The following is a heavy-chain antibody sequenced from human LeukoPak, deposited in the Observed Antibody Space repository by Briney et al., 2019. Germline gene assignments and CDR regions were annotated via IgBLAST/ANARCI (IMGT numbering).Heavy chain of an antibody. V-gene: IGHV4-38-2*02. Sequence: SETLSLTCTVSGYSISSGYYWGWIRQPPGKGLEWIGSIYHSGSTYYNPSLKSRVTISVDTSKNQFSLKLSSVTAADTAVYYCARDQYYYDSSGYLFDYWGQGTLVTVSS. CDR1: GYSISSGYY. CDR2: IYHSGST. CDR3: ARDQYYYDSSGYLFDY. J-gene: IGHJ4*02. D-gene: IGHD3-22*01.